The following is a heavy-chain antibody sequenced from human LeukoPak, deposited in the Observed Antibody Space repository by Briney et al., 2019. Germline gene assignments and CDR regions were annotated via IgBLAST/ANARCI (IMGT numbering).Heavy chain of an antibody. CDR3: ATYSGYDSYYFDY. CDR1: SGSISSYY. J-gene: IGHJ4*02. CDR2: INHSGST. D-gene: IGHD5-12*01. Sequence: SETLSLTCAVSSGSISSYYWSWIRQPPGKGLEWIVEINHSGSTNYNPSLKSRVTISVDTSKNQFSLKLSSVTAADTAVYYCATYSGYDSYYFDYWGQGTLVTVSS. V-gene: IGHV4-34*01.